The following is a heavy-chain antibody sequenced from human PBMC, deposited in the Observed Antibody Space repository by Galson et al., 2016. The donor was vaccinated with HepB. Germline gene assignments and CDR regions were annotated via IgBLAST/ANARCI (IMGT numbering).Heavy chain of an antibody. CDR1: GGSVSSASHY. J-gene: IGHJ4*02. CDR2: IYQYSGST. CDR3: ARVQGGGLRFLEWVHPSFFDH. V-gene: IGHV4-61*01. Sequence: SETLSLTCTVSGGSVSSASHYWNWIRQPPGKGLEWIGYIYQYSGSTSYNPSLRSRVTISADTSKNQFSLKLSSVTAADTAVYYCARVQGGGLRFLEWVHPSFFDHWGQGTLVTVSS. D-gene: IGHD3-3*01.